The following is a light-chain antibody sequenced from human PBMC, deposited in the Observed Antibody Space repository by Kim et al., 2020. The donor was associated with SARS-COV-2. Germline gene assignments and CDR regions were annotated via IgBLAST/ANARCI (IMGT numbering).Light chain of an antibody. CDR3: QQRNSWPPAVT. J-gene: IGKJ4*01. CDR1: QNIDTY. Sequence: PGERPTRSCRASQNIDTYLAWYQQRPGQAPRLLVYDASNRATGVPDRFSGSGSGTDFTLTISSLEPEDFSIYYCQQRNSWPPAVTFGGGTKVDIK. V-gene: IGKV3-11*01. CDR2: DAS.